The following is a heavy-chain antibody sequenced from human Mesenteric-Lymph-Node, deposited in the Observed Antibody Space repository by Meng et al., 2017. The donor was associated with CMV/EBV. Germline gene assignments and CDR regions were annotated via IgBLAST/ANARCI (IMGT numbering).Heavy chain of an antibody. D-gene: IGHD3-22*01. CDR2: MLYSGVT. J-gene: IGHJ4*02. Sequence: SETLSLTCTVSGSSIGSSSYYWGWIRQPPGKGLEWIGNMLYSGVTFYNASLTSRLTISIDTSKNQFSLKLTSLIAADTAVYYCARMVDYYDSSGYFDSWGQGRLVTVSS. CDR1: GSSIGSSSYY. V-gene: IGHV4-39*07. CDR3: ARMVDYYDSSGYFDS.